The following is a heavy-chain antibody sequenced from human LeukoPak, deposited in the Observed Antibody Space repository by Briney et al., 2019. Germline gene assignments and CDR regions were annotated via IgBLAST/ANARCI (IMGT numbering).Heavy chain of an antibody. D-gene: IGHD6-6*01. CDR3: ARSNSSSYYYYYYYMDV. CDR1: GGSFSGYY. Sequence: SQTLSLTCAVYGGSFSGYYWSWIRQPPGKGLEWIGEINHSRSTNYKLSLKSRVTISVDTSKNQFSLKLSSVTAADKAVYYCARSNSSSYYYYYYYMDVWGKGTTVTVSS. J-gene: IGHJ6*03. V-gene: IGHV4-34*01. CDR2: INHSRST.